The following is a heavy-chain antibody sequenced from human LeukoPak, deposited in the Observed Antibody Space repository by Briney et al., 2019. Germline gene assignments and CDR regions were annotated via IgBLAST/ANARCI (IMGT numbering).Heavy chain of an antibody. CDR1: GGTFSSYA. V-gene: IGHV1-69*01. CDR2: IIPIFGTA. CDR3: ARTCDYRCNPVYFFYF. J-gene: IGHJ4*02. Sequence: SVTVSCKASGGTFSSYAISWVRQAPGQGLEWMGGIIPIFGTANYAQKFQGRVTITADESTSTAYMELSSLRSEDTAVYYCARTCDYRCNPVYFFYFWGQGTLVTVSS. D-gene: IGHD5-12*01.